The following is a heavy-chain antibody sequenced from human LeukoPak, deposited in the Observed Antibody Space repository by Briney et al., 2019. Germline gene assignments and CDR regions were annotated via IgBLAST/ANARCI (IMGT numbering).Heavy chain of an antibody. J-gene: IGHJ1*01. D-gene: IGHD5-18*01. Sequence: PSETLSLTCTVSGGSISSSSYYWGWIRQPPGKGLEWIGSIYYSGSTYYNPSLKSRVTISVDTSKNQFSLKLSSVTAADTAVYYCARDAMATGYFQHWGQGTLVTVSS. CDR1: GGSISSSSYY. CDR2: IYYSGST. V-gene: IGHV4-39*07. CDR3: ARDAMATGYFQH.